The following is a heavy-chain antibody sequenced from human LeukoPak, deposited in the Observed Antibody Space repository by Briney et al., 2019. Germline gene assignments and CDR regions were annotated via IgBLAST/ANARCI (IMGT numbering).Heavy chain of an antibody. CDR1: GDTFSSYA. CDR3: ARVRTPNWGYCTNGVCATFDY. Sequence: SVKVSCKTSGDTFSSYAISWVRQAPRQGLEWMGRIIPILAMANYAQRFQGRVTITADESTSTAYMELSSLRSEDTAVYYCARVRTPNWGYCTNGVCATFDYWGQGTLVTVSS. D-gene: IGHD2-8*01. V-gene: IGHV1-69*04. J-gene: IGHJ4*02. CDR2: IIPILAMA.